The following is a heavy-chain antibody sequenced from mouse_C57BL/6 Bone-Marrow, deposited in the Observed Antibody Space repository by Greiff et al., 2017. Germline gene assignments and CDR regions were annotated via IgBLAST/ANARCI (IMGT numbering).Heavy chain of an antibody. CDR2: INPANGDT. V-gene: IGHV1-20*01. J-gene: IGHJ3*01. Sequence: VQLQQSGPELVKPGASVKISCKASGYSFTGYFMNWVMHSPGKSLEWIGHINPANGDTFYNQKFKGKATLTVDKSSSTAHKELRSLTSEDSAVYYCARGAGVPFAVWGAGTLVTGSA. CDR3: ARGAGVPFAV. CDR1: GYSFTGYF. D-gene: IGHD5-1*01.